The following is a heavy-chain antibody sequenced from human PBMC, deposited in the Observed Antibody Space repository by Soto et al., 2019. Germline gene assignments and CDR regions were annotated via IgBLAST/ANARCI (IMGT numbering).Heavy chain of an antibody. CDR2: IGGSGGST. CDR3: AKGQVRFLEWLGNDYYYSMDV. CDR1: GFTFSSYA. J-gene: IGHJ6*02. Sequence: GGSLRLSCAASGFTFSSYAMSWVRQAPGKGLEWVTAIGGSGGSTYYADSVKGRFTISRDNSKNTLYLEMNSLRAEDTAVYYCAKGQVRFLEWLGNDYYYSMDVWGRGTTVTVSS. V-gene: IGHV3-23*01. D-gene: IGHD3-3*01.